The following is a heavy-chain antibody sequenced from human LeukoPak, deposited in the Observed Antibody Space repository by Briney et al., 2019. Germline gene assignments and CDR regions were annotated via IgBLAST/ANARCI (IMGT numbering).Heavy chain of an antibody. D-gene: IGHD2-21*02. V-gene: IGHV1-18*01. CDR3: ARVPPAYCGGDCYSGY. J-gene: IGHJ4*02. CDR2: ISAYNGNT. Sequence: ASVKVSCKASGGTFSSYAISWVRQAPGQGLEWMGWISAYNGNTNYAQKLQGRVTMTTDTSTSTAYMELRSLRSDDTAVYYCARVPPAYCGGDCYSGYWGQGTLVTVSS. CDR1: GGTFSSYA.